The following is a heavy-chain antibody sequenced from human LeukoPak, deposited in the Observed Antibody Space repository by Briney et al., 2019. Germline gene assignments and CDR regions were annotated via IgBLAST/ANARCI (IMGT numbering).Heavy chain of an antibody. CDR2: IYYSGST. CDR1: GGSISSGGYY. V-gene: IGHV4-31*03. J-gene: IGHJ5*02. CDR3: ARTLQPQNWFDP. Sequence: SQTLSLTCTVSGGSISSGGYYWSWIRQHPGKGLEWIGYIYYSGSTYYNPSLKSRVTISVDTSKNQFSLKLSSVTAADTAVYYCARTLQPQNWFDPRGQGTLVTVSS.